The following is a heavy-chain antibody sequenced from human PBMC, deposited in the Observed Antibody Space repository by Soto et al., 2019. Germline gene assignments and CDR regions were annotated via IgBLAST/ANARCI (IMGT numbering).Heavy chain of an antibody. Sequence: LRLSCAASGFTFSNAWMSWVRQAPGKGLEWVGRIKSKADGGTTDYAAPVKGRFTISRDDSKNTLYLQMNSLKTEDTAVYYCTRIDVRCFVVVSYYYYGMDVGGQGITVTVS. J-gene: IGHJ6*02. CDR2: IKSKADGGTT. D-gene: IGHD3-3*01. CDR1: GFTFSNAW. CDR3: TRIDVRCFVVVSYYYYGMDV. V-gene: IGHV3-15*01.